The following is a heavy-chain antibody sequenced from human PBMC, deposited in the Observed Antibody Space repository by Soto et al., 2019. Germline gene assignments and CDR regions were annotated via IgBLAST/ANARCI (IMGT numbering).Heavy chain of an antibody. D-gene: IGHD1-26*01. CDR1: GFTVTNYY. V-gene: IGHV1-46*03. CDR3: ARDRTGAAYFDY. Sequence: QVQLVQSGAEVKKPGTSVKVSCKASGFTVTNYYMHWLRLAPGQGPEWMGLINPAGDTTSFAPKCRGRVTVTRHTSTSTIYMAMRGLRSDDTAFYYCARDRTGAAYFDYWGQGTLVTVS. CDR2: INPAGDTT. J-gene: IGHJ4*02.